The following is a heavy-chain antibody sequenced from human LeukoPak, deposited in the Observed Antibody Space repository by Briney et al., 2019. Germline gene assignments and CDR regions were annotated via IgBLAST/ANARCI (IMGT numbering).Heavy chain of an antibody. Sequence: GASVKVSCKASGYTFTAYYMHWLRQAPGQGLEWMGWINPHSGGAKLAQNLQGRVTMTRDTSISTAYMELSRLRSDDTAVYYCARGRNLEWFDYWGQGTLVTVSS. V-gene: IGHV1-2*02. J-gene: IGHJ5*01. CDR2: INPHSGGA. D-gene: IGHD3-3*01. CDR1: GYTFTAYY. CDR3: ARGRNLEWFDY.